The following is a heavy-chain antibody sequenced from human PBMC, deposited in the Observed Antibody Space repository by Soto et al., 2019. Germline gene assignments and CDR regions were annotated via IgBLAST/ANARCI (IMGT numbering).Heavy chain of an antibody. Sequence: EVQLVESGGGLVQPGGSLRLSCAVSGFTFSTYWMTWVRQAPGKGLAWVANIKQDGSEKHYVDSVKGRFTISRDNAKNSLYLQMNSLRAEDTAVYFCARGGSESDYWGQGTLVTVSS. J-gene: IGHJ4*02. CDR2: IKQDGSEK. CDR3: ARGGSESDY. CDR1: GFTFSTYW. D-gene: IGHD3-10*01. V-gene: IGHV3-7*01.